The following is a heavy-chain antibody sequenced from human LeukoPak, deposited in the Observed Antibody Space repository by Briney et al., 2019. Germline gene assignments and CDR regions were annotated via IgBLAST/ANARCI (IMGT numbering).Heavy chain of an antibody. CDR3: ARDPSYGFDY. V-gene: IGHV3-30-3*01. Sequence: PGRSLRLSCAASGFTFSSYAMHWVRQAPGKGLEWVAVISYDGSNKYYADSVKGRFTISRDNSKNTLYLQMNSLRAEDTAVYYCARDPSYGFDYRAREPWSPSPQ. J-gene: IGHJ4*02. CDR2: ISYDGSNK. D-gene: IGHD1-26*01. CDR1: GFTFSSYA.